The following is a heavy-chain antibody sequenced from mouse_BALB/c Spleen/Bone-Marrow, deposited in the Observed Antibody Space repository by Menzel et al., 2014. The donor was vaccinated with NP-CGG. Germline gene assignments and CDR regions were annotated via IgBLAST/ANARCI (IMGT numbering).Heavy chain of an antibody. CDR3: ARDDYGRAWFAY. Sequence: EVHLVESGGGLVQPGGSLRLSCATSGFTFSDFYMEWVRQPPGKRLEWIAASRNKANDYTTEYSASVKGRFIVSRDTSQSILYPQMNALRAEDTAIYYCARDDYGRAWFAYWGQGTLVTVSA. V-gene: IGHV7-1*02. J-gene: IGHJ3*01. CDR2: SRNKANDYTT. D-gene: IGHD2-4*01. CDR1: GFTFSDFY.